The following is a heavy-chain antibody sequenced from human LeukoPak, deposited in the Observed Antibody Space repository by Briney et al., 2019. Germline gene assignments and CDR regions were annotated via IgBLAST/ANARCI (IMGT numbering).Heavy chain of an antibody. CDR1: GYTFTDYH. CDR3: ARDMERSSGFE. CDR2: INPNSGDT. V-gene: IGHV1-2*02. Sequence: ASVKVSCKASGYTFTDYHMSWVRQAPGQGLEWMGWINPNSGDTNYAQQFQGRVTMTRDTSISTAYMELSRLSSDDTAVYYCARDMERSSGFEWGQGTLVTVSS. D-gene: IGHD6-19*01. J-gene: IGHJ4*02.